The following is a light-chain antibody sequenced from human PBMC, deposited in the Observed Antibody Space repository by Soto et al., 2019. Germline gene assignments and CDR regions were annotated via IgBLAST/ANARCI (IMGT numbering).Light chain of an antibody. Sequence: QSALTQPRSVSGSPGQSVTISCTGTSSDIGGYNYVSWYQQHPGKAPKLIIYDVSKRPSGVPDRFSGSKSGNTASLIISGLQAEDEADYYCCSYAGSNTLLFGGGTTLTVL. J-gene: IGLJ2*01. V-gene: IGLV2-11*01. CDR2: DVS. CDR3: CSYAGSNTLL. CDR1: SSDIGGYNY.